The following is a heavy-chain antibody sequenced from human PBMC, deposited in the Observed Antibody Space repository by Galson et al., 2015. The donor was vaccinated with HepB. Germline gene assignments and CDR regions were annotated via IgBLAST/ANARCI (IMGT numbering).Heavy chain of an antibody. J-gene: IGHJ6*02. D-gene: IGHD6-13*01. CDR2: VDPEDGET. Sequence: VKVSCKVSGYTFTDYYMHWVQQAPGKGLEWMGLVDPEDGETIYAEKFQGRVTITTDTSTDTAYMELSSLRSEDTAVYYCATEGIAATGVPNYYYGMDVWGQGTTVTVSS. CDR3: ATEGIAATGVPNYYYGMDV. CDR1: GYTFTDYY. V-gene: IGHV1-69-2*01.